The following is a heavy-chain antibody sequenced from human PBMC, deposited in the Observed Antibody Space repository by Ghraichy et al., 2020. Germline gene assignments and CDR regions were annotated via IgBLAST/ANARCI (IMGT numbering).Heavy chain of an antibody. J-gene: IGHJ3*02. V-gene: IGHV4-59*01. CDR2: IYYSGST. CDR3: ARERQDNVRGYSYGDDAFDI. CDR1: GGSISSYY. D-gene: IGHD5-18*01. Sequence: ESLNISCTVSGGSISSYYWSWIRQPPGKGLEWIGYIYYSGSTNYNPSLKSRVTISVDTSKNQFSLKLSSVTAADTAVYYCARERQDNVRGYSYGDDAFDIWGQGTMVTVSS.